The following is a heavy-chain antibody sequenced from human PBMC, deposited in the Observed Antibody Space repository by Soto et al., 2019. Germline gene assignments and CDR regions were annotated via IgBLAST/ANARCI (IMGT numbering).Heavy chain of an antibody. CDR2: IYYSGST. CDR1: GGSISSSSYY. Sequence: SETLSLTCTVSGGSISSSSYYWGWIRQPPGKGLEWIGSIYYSGSTYYNPSLKSRVTISVDTSKNQFSLKLSSVTAADTAVYYCARHSAERFLEWLPDYYYYYMDVWGKGTTVTVSS. CDR3: ARHSAERFLEWLPDYYYYYMDV. V-gene: IGHV4-39*01. J-gene: IGHJ6*03. D-gene: IGHD3-3*01.